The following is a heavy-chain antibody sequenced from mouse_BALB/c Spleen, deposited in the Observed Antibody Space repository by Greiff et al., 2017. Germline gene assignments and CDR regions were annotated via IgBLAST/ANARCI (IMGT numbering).Heavy chain of an antibody. J-gene: IGHJ1*01. CDR1: GYTFTSYW. CDR2: IDPSDSYT. Sequence: QVQLQQPGAELVKPGASVKLSCKASGYTFTSYWIHWVKQRPGQGLEWIGEIDPSDSYTNYNQKFKGKATLTVDKSSSTAYMQLSSLTSEDSAVYYCARKCGYYVDWYFDVWGAGTTVTVSS. CDR3: ARKCGYYVDWYFDV. V-gene: IGHV1-69*02. D-gene: IGHD2-3*01.